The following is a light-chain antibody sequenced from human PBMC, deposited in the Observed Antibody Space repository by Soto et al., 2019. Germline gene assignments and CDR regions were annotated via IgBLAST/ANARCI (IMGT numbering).Light chain of an antibody. CDR3: CAYAGSGTVV. J-gene: IGLJ3*02. CDR1: SSDVGSYNL. V-gene: IGLV2-23*01. CDR2: EAT. Sequence: QSALTQPASVSGSPEQSITISCTGTSSDVGSYNLVSWYQQHPGKAPKVMMYEATKRPSGVSNRFSGSKSGNTASLTISGLQAEDEADYYCCAYAGSGTVVFGGGTKLTVL.